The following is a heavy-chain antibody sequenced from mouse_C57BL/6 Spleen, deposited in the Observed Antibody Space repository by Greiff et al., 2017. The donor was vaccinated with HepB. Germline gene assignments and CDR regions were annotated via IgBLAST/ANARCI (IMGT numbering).Heavy chain of an antibody. CDR1: GYTFTSYW. D-gene: IGHD1-2*01. J-gene: IGHJ4*01. Sequence: VQLQQPGAELVKPGASVKVSCKASGYTFTSYWMHWVKQRPGQGLEWIGRFHPSDSDTNYNQKFKGKATLTVDKSSSTAYMQLSSLTSEDSAVYYCAIDYGPFYYAMDYWGQGTSVTVSS. CDR2: FHPSDSDT. CDR3: AIDYGPFYYAMDY. V-gene: IGHV1-74*01.